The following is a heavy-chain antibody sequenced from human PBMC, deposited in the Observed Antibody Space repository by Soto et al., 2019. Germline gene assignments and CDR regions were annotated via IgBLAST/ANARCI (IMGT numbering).Heavy chain of an antibody. D-gene: IGHD3-22*01. J-gene: IGHJ4*02. V-gene: IGHV1-3*01. CDR2: INAGNGNT. CDR3: AREGYYDSSGYYGPPFDY. Sequence: PGESLKISCKASGYTFTSYAMHWVRQAPGQRLEWMGWINAGNGNTKYSQKFQGRVTITRDTSASTAYMELSSLRSEDTAVYYCAREGYYDSSGYYGPPFDYWGQGTLVTVSS. CDR1: GYTFTSYA.